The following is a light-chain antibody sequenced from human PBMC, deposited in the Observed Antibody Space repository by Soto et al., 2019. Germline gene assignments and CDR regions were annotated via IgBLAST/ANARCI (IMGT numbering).Light chain of an antibody. J-gene: IGKJ2*01. V-gene: IGKV3-15*01. Sequence: EIVMTQSTATLSVSPGERATLSCRASQSVSSNLAWYQQKPGQAPRLLIYGASTMATGITARFSGSGSVTEFTLTISSLQSEDFAVYYCQLYNNWLQTFGQWTKLEIK. CDR1: QSVSSN. CDR3: QLYNNWLQT. CDR2: GAS.